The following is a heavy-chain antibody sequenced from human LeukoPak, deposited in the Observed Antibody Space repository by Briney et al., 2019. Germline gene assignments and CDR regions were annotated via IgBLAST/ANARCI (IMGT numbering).Heavy chain of an antibody. Sequence: ASETLCLTCAVSGGSISSGGYSWSWIRQPPGKGLEWIGYIYHSGSTYYNPSLKSRVTISVDKSKNQFSLKLSSVTAADTAVYYCARYYYDTSGYYYFDYWGQGTLVTVSS. J-gene: IGHJ4*02. V-gene: IGHV4-30-2*01. CDR2: IYHSGST. CDR3: ARYYYDTSGYYYFDY. CDR1: GGSISSGGYS. D-gene: IGHD3-22*01.